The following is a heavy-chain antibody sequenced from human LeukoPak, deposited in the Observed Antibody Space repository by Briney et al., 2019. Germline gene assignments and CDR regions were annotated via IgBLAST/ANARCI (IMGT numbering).Heavy chain of an antibody. CDR1: GGSISSGGYY. J-gene: IGHJ4*02. Sequence: SQTLSLTCTVSGGSISSGGYYWSWIRQHPGKGLEWIGYIYYSGSTYYNPSLKSRVTISVDTSKNQFSLKLSSVTAADTAVYYYAREKRYYYDSSGYYYDYWGQGTLVTVSS. CDR2: IYYSGST. CDR3: AREKRYYYDSSGYYYDY. D-gene: IGHD3-22*01. V-gene: IGHV4-31*03.